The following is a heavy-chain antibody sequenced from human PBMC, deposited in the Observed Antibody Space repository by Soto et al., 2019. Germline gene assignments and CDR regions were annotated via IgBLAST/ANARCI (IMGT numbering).Heavy chain of an antibody. J-gene: IGHJ6*03. CDR1: GGTFSSYT. D-gene: IGHD2-15*01. V-gene: IGHV1-69*02. Sequence: ASVKVSCKASGGTFSSYTISWVRQAPGQGLGWMGRIIPILGIANYAQKFQGRVTITADKSTSTAYMELSSLRSEDTAVYCCARGSRYCSGGSCYSERTSLDYYYYYMDVWGKGTTVTVSS. CDR3: ARGSRYCSGGSCYSERTSLDYYYYYMDV. CDR2: IIPILGIA.